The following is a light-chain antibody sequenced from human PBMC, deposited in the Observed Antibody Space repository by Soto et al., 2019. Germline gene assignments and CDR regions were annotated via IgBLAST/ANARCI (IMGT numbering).Light chain of an antibody. V-gene: IGLV1-44*01. CDR1: TSNIGRNP. J-gene: IGLJ3*02. CDR2: RND. CDR3: ASWDDSLSGHWV. Sequence: QSVLTQPPSASGNPGQTVDISCSGSTSNIGRNPVNWYQQLPGTAPKLLIYRNDQRPSGVPARFSGSKSGTSAALAISGLQSTDEADYYCASWDDSLSGHWVFGGGTQLTVL.